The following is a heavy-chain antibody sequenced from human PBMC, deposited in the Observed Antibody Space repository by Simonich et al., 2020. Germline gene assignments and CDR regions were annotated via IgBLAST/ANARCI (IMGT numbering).Heavy chain of an antibody. CDR1: GYSISSGYY. CDR2: IYHSGST. J-gene: IGHJ4*02. CDR3: ARDRDGDYDY. Sequence: QVQLQESGPGLVKPSETLSLTCAVSGYSISSGYYWGWIRQPPGKGLEWIGSIYHSGSTYYNPTLKRRVTISVDTSKNQFSLKLSSVTAADTAVYYCARDRDGDYDYWGQGTLVTVSS. V-gene: IGHV4-38-2*02. D-gene: IGHD4-17*01.